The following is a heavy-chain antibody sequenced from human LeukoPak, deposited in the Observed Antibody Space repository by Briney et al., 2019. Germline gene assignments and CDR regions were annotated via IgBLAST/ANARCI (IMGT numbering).Heavy chain of an antibody. CDR3: ARSKHTLERLIDY. D-gene: IGHD1-1*01. CDR1: GGSISSSSYY. J-gene: IGHJ4*02. V-gene: IGHV4-39*07. CDR2: IYYSGST. Sequence: SETLSLTCTVSGGSISSSSYYWGWIRQPPGKGLEWIGSIYYSGSTYYNPSLKSRVTISVDTSKNQFSLKLSSVTAADTAVCYCARSKHTLERLIDYWGQGTLVTVSS.